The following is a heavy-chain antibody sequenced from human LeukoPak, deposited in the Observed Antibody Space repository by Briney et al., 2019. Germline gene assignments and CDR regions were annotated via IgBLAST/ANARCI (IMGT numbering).Heavy chain of an antibody. D-gene: IGHD4-23*01. CDR3: ARLPYYGGNSRRPRGGDDY. J-gene: IGHJ4*02. CDR1: EFTFIIYG. Sequence: GSSWRLSGAPSEFTFIIYGLHWFRKAPGKGLSWSPVILYDGSNKYYADSVKGRFTISRDNSKNTLYLQMNSLRAEDTAVYYCARLPYYGGNSRRPRGGDDYWGQGTLVTVSS. V-gene: IGHV3-33*01. CDR2: ILYDGSNK.